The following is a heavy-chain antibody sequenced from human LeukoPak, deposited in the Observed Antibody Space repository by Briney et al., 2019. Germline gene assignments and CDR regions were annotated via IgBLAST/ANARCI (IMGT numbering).Heavy chain of an antibody. D-gene: IGHD3-3*02. CDR1: GYSFTGYF. J-gene: IGHJ4*02. CDR2: INPNSGGT. CDR3: ARGPPHFARPLYYFDY. Sequence: GASVKVSCKASGYSFTGYFLHWVRQAPGQGLEWMAWINPNSGGTNYAQKFQGRVTMTRNTSISTAYMELSSLRSEDTAVYYCARGPPHFARPLYYFDYWGQGTLVTVSS. V-gene: IGHV1-2*02.